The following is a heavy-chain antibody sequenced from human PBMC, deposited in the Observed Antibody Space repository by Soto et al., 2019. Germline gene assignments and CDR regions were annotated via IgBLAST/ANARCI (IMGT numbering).Heavy chain of an antibody. CDR3: ARVYGGNSPGAFDY. CDR2: ISSSGSTI. Sequence: PGGSLRLSCAASGFTFSSYEMNWVRQAPGKGLEWVSYISSSGSTIYYADSVKGRFTISRDNAKNSLYLQMNSLRAEDTAVYYCARVYGGNSPGAFDYWGQGTLVTVSS. D-gene: IGHD4-17*01. J-gene: IGHJ4*02. V-gene: IGHV3-48*03. CDR1: GFTFSSYE.